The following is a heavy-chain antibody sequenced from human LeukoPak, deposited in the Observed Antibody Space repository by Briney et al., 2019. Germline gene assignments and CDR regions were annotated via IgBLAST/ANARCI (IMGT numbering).Heavy chain of an antibody. CDR2: IYHSGST. V-gene: IGHV4-4*02. CDR3: ARDPHYYDSSGYYTSAAFDI. D-gene: IGHD3-22*01. J-gene: IGHJ3*02. Sequence: PSETLSLTCAVSGGSISSSNWWSWARQPPGKGLEWIGEIYHSGSTNYNPSLKSRVTISVDKSKNQFSLKLSSVTAADTAVYYCARDPHYYDSSGYYTSAAFDIWGQGTMVTVSS. CDR1: GGSISSSNW.